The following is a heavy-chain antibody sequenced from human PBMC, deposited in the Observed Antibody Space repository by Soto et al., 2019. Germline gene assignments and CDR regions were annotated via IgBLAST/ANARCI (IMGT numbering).Heavy chain of an antibody. Sequence: TGGSLSLSCAASGFTFSSYGMHWVRQAPGKGLEWVAVIWYDGSNKYYADSVKGRFTISRDNSKNTLYLQMNSLRAEDTAVYYCARDSILAAAIFDYWGQGTLVTVSS. V-gene: IGHV3-33*01. D-gene: IGHD6-13*01. J-gene: IGHJ4*02. CDR2: IWYDGSNK. CDR1: GFTFSSYG. CDR3: ARDSILAAAIFDY.